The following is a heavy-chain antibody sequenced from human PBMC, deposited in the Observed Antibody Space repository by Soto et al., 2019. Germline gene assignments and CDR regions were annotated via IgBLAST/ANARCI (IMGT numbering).Heavy chain of an antibody. CDR2: IYHSGTT. CDR1: AESIVGVFY. V-gene: IGHV4-38-2*02. D-gene: IGHD6-19*01. CDR3: ARGTKEMAVTIFDY. J-gene: IGHJ4*02. Sequence: SLTWTVAAESIVGVFYWGLIRRPPGKGLEWVASIYHSGTTFYNPSLTSRVIISVDTSKNQFSPKLSSVTAADTAVYYCARGTKEMAVTIFDYRGQGTLVTFSS.